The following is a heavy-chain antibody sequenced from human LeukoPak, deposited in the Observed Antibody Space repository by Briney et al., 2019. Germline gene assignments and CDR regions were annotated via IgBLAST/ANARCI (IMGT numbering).Heavy chain of an antibody. V-gene: IGHV3-9*01. CDR2: ISWNSGSI. CDR3: ARLLVYGSGGEAFDY. CDR1: GFTFDDYA. J-gene: IGHJ4*02. Sequence: GFSVPVSCQASGFTFDDYAMHWVRQAPGNGLEWVSGISWNSGSIDYADYVKGRFSISRDNAKNSLYLQTNSLRAEDTAVYYCARLLVYGSGGEAFDYWGQGTLVTVSS. D-gene: IGHD3-10*01.